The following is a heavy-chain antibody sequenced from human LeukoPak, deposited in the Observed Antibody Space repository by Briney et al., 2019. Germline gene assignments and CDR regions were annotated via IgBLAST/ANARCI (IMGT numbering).Heavy chain of an antibody. J-gene: IGHJ3*02. CDR1: GFTFSSYE. V-gene: IGHV3-48*03. D-gene: IGHD3-22*01. CDR3: ARDSIPGYDSSGYMVAFDI. CDR2: IYSSGNNI. Sequence: QPGGSLLLSCASSGFTFSSYEMNWVRQAPGKGLERVSYIYSSGNNIYYADSVKGRFTISRDNAKNSLYLQMNSLRAEDTAVYYCARDSIPGYDSSGYMVAFDIWGQGTMVTVSS.